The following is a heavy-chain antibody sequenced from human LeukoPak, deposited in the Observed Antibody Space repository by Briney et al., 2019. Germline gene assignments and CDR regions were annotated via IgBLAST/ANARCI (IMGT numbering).Heavy chain of an antibody. CDR2: INDSGGST. CDR1: GFTFSNYA. J-gene: IGHJ4*02. D-gene: IGHD3-10*01. V-gene: IGHV3-23*01. Sequence: GGSLRLSCVVSGFTFSNYAMSWVRQAPGKGLEGVSTINDSGGSTYYADSVKGRFTISRDNSKNTLYLQMNSLRAEDTALYYCAKVYPYYYGSGTYYKYFDYWGQGTLVTVYS. CDR3: AKVYPYYYGSGTYYKYFDY.